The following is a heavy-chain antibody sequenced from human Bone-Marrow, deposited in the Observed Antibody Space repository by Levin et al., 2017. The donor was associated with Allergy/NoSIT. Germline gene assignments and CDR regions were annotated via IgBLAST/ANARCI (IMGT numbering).Heavy chain of an antibody. CDR1: GFTFSSYS. CDR3: ARDREVSYYDYVWGSYRLGYYFDY. V-gene: IGHV3-48*01. D-gene: IGHD3-16*02. Sequence: LSLTCAASGFTFSSYSMNWVRQAPGKGLEWVSYISSSSSTIYYADSVKGRFTISRDNAKNSLYLQMNSLRAEDTAVYYCARDREVSYYDYVWGSYRLGYYFDYWGQGTLVTVSS. J-gene: IGHJ4*02. CDR2: ISSSSSTI.